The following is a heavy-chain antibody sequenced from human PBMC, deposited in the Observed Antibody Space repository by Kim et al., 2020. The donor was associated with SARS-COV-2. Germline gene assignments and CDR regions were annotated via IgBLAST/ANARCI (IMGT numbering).Heavy chain of an antibody. CDR3: ARALDFSSSWFDY. Sequence: ASVKVSCKASGYTFTGYYMHWVRQAPGQGLEWMGWINPNSGGTNYAQKFQGRVTMTRDTSISTAYMELSRLRSDDTAVYYCARALDFSSSWFDYWGQGTLVTVSS. CDR1: GYTFTGYY. D-gene: IGHD6-13*01. V-gene: IGHV1-2*02. J-gene: IGHJ4*02. CDR2: INPNSGGT.